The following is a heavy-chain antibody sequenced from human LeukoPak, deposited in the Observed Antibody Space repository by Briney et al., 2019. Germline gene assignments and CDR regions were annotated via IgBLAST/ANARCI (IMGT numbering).Heavy chain of an antibody. Sequence: ASVKVSCTASGGTFSSYAISWARQAPGQGLEWMGGIIPIFGTANYAQKLQGRVTITADKSTSTAYMELSSLRSEDTAVYYCATVTMVRGGHFDYWGQGTLVTVSS. CDR3: ATVTMVRGGHFDY. V-gene: IGHV1-69*06. CDR2: IIPIFGTA. D-gene: IGHD3-10*01. J-gene: IGHJ4*02. CDR1: GGTFSSYA.